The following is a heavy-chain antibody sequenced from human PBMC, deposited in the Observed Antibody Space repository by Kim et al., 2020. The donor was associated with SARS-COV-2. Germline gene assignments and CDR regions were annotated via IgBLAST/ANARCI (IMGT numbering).Heavy chain of an antibody. D-gene: IGHD3-22*01. CDR1: GFTLNTSA. Sequence: GGSLRLSCAGSGFTLNTSAMHWVRQSPGKGLEWVSVMSSEGLMSNEGNNKYYAASVKGRFTISRDNSKNTLYLEMDGLRPDDTAVYYCAGERTYHYGSIGYSDFDYWGQGTPVTVSS. V-gene: IGHV3-30-3*01. CDR3: AGERTYHYGSIGYSDFDY. CDR2: MSSEGLMSNEGNNK. J-gene: IGHJ4*02.